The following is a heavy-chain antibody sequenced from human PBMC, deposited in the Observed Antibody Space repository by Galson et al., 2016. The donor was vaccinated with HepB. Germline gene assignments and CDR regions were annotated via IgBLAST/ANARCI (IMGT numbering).Heavy chain of an antibody. D-gene: IGHD4-11*01. CDR3: ARGDDYTPFDY. J-gene: IGHJ4*02. CDR1: GFTFSSYG. V-gene: IGHV3-33*01. CDR2: IYYDGSNK. Sequence: SLRLSCAASGFTFSSYGMHWVRQAPGKGLEWVAPIYYDGSNKYYEDSVKGRFTISRDNSKNTLYLQMNSLRAEDTAVYYCARGDDYTPFDYWGQGTLVTVSS.